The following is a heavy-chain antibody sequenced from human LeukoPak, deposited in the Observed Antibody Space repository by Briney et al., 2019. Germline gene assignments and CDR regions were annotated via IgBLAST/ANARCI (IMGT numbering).Heavy chain of an antibody. J-gene: IGHJ4*02. CDR1: GYTFTNYY. CDR2: INPSDGSS. CDR3: ARGQSSANYYFEY. Sequence: ASVKVSCKTSGYTFTNYYMYWVRQAPGQGLAWMGIINPSDGSSTYAQKFQGRVTMTRDTSTSTVYMELNSLRSEDTAVYYCARGQSSANYYFEYWGQGTLVTVSS. D-gene: IGHD3-22*01. V-gene: IGHV1-46*01.